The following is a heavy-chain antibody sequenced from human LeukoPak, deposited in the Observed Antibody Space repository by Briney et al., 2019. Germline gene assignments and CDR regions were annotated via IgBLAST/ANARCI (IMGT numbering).Heavy chain of an antibody. V-gene: IGHV3-66*01. CDR3: ARGGYYGSGRYYFDS. D-gene: IGHD3-3*01. Sequence: PGGSLRLSCAVSGFTVRSNYMIWVRQAPGKGLEWVSVIYSGGTTYYADSVKGRFTISRDNSKNTLYLQTNSLRAEDTAVYYCARGGYYGSGRYYFDSWGQGTLVTVSS. J-gene: IGHJ4*02. CDR2: IYSGGTT. CDR1: GFTVRSNY.